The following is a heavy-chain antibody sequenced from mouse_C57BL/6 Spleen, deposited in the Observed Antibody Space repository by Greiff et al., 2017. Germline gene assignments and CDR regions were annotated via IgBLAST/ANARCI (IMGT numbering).Heavy chain of an antibody. V-gene: IGHV5-17*01. D-gene: IGHD1-1*02. J-gene: IGHJ3*01. CDR3: ARQTDYGPFAY. Sequence: DVKLVESGGGLVKPGGSLKLSCAASGFTFSDYGMHWVRQAPEKGLEWVAYISSGSSTIYYADTVKGRFTISRDNAKNTLFLQMTSLRSEDTAIYYCARQTDYGPFAYWGQGTLVTVSA. CDR1: GFTFSDYG. CDR2: ISSGSSTI.